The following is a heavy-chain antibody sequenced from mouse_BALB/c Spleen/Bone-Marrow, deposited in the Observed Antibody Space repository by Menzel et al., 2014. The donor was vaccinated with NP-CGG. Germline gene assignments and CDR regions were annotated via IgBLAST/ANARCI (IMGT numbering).Heavy chain of an antibody. V-gene: IGHV1-54*01. J-gene: IGHJ3*01. CDR2: INPGSGDT. CDR3: ARNANWLFTY. CDR1: GYAFTTYL. Sequence: QVQLQQSGAELVRPGTSVKVSCKASGYAFTTYLIEWVEQRPGQGLEWIGVINPGSGDTHYNEKFKDKATLTADKSSSTAYMQLSSLTSDDSAVYFCARNANWLFTYWGQGTLVTVSA. D-gene: IGHD4-1*01.